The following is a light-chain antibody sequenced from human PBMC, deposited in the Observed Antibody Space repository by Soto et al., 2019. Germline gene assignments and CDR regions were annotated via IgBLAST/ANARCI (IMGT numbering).Light chain of an antibody. CDR3: AAWDDSLDGHLV. J-gene: IGLJ2*01. Sequence: QSVLTQPPSASGTPGQRVTISCSGGSSNIGSDTVSWYQQLPGTAPKLLIYSNNQRPSGVPDRFSGSKSGTSASLAISGLQSEDEADYYCAAWDDSLDGHLVFGGGTKLTVL. V-gene: IGLV1-44*01. CDR2: SNN. CDR1: SSNIGSDT.